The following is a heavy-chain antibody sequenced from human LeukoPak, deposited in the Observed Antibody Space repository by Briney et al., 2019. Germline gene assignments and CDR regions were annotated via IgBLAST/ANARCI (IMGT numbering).Heavy chain of an antibody. CDR3: AKGVIVNAFDI. V-gene: IGHV3-48*01. Sequence: GGSLRLSCAASGFMFSSYSVNWVRQAPGKGLEWVSCIRSSTGNIYYADSVKGRFTISRDNAKNTLYLQMNSLRAEDTAVYYCAKGVIVNAFDIWGQGTMVTVSS. CDR1: GFMFSSYS. CDR2: IRSSTGNI. D-gene: IGHD3-16*02. J-gene: IGHJ3*02.